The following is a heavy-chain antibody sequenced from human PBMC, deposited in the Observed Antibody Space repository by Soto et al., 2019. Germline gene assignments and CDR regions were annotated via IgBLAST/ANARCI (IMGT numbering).Heavy chain of an antibody. Sequence: SETLSLTCTVSGGSISSVVYYWSWIRQHPGKGLEWIGYIYYSGSTYYNPSLKSRVTISVDTSKNQFSLKLSSVTAADTAVYYCARVLSRVATVTFDYWGQGTLVTVSS. D-gene: IGHD4-17*01. V-gene: IGHV4-31*03. J-gene: IGHJ4*02. CDR2: IYYSGST. CDR3: ARVLSRVATVTFDY. CDR1: GGSISSVVYY.